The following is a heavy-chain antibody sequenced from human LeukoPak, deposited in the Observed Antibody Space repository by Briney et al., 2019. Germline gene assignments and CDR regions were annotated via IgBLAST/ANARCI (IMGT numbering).Heavy chain of an antibody. V-gene: IGHV3-30*11. CDR2: ISTDVSNA. Sequence: CLSPSCALSGFSLTRYAMRWVRQAASDGLGWVAVISTDVSNAYHAGSVKGRFTLSRGRSAHTLCLQVNRLRVKDTAVYYCARVGYYSSGPFSYFDYWGQGTLVTVSS. J-gene: IGHJ4*02. D-gene: IGHD3-10*01. CDR1: GFSLTRYA. CDR3: ARVGYYSSGPFSYFDY.